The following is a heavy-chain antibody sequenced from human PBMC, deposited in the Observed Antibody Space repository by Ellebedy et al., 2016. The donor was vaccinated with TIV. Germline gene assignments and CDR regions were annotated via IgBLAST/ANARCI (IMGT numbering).Heavy chain of an antibody. CDR2: IKQDGSEK. CDR1: GFTFSSPW. CDR3: ARRYFDL. J-gene: IGHJ2*01. Sequence: GESLKISCAASGFTFSSPWMHWVRQAPGKGLEWVANIKQDGSEKYYVDSVKGRFTISRDNAKNSLYLQMNSLRAEDTAVYYCARRYFDLWGRGTLVTVSS. V-gene: IGHV3-7*03.